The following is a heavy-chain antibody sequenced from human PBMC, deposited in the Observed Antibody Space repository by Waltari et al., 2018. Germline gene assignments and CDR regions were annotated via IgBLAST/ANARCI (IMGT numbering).Heavy chain of an antibody. Sequence: QLQLQESGSGLVKPSQTLSLTCAVSGGSISRGGYSWSWIRQPPGKGLEWTGYIYHSGRTYYNPSLKSRVTISVDRSKNQFSLKLSSVTAADTAVYYCARTIELSGPEFDYWGQGTLVTVSS. V-gene: IGHV4-30-2*01. CDR3: ARTIELSGPEFDY. D-gene: IGHD3-16*02. CDR2: IYHSGRT. J-gene: IGHJ4*02. CDR1: GGSISRGGYS.